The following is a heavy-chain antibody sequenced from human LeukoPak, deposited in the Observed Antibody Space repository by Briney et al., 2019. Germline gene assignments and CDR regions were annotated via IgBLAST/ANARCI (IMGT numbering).Heavy chain of an antibody. CDR2: MKPNSGKT. D-gene: IGHD3-16*01. J-gene: IGHJ4*02. CDR1: GGTFSSYD. V-gene: IGHV1-8*02. CDR3: ARWRNYGGSFDY. Sequence: ASVKVSCKASGGTFSSYDINWVRQAPGQGLEWMGWMKPNSGKTGYAPSFQGRVTMTRDTSISTAYLEVSSLRSEDTAVYYCARWRNYGGSFDYWGQGTLVTVSS.